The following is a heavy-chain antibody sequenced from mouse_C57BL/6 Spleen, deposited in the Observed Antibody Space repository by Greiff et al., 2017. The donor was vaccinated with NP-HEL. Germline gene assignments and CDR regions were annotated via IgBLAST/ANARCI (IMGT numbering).Heavy chain of an antibody. CDR3: AKDGDYYYGSSSELDY. V-gene: IGHV1-72*01. CDR2: IDPNSGGT. Sequence: QVQLKQPGAELVKPGASVKLSCKASGYTFTSYWMHWVKQRPGRGLEWIGRIDPNSGGTKYNEKFTSKATLTVDKPSSTAYMQLSSLTSEDSAVYYCAKDGDYYYGSSSELDYWGQGTSVTVSS. CDR1: GYTFTSYW. J-gene: IGHJ4*01. D-gene: IGHD1-1*01.